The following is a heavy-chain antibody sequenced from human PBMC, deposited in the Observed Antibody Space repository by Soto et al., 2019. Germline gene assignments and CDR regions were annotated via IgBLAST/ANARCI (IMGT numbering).Heavy chain of an antibody. V-gene: IGHV1-69*01. CDR3: ASSISPPKFLLSV. CDR2: IIPIFGTA. J-gene: IGHJ4*02. D-gene: IGHD3-9*01. CDR1: GGTFSSYA. Sequence: QVQLVQSGAEVKKPGSSAKVSCKASGGTFSSYAISWVRQAPGQGLEWMGGIIPIFGTANYAQKFRGRVTITADEFTSTAYMELSSLRSEDTAVYYCASSISPPKFLLSVWGQGTLVTVSS.